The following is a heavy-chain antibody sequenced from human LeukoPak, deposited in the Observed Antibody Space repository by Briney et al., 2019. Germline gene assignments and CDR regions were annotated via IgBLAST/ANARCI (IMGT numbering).Heavy chain of an antibody. CDR3: ARVFDYFDSSTYDSFDY. D-gene: IGHD3-22*01. V-gene: IGHV1-46*01. CDR1: GYTFTSYY. Sequence: ASVKVSCTASGYTFTSYYMHWVRQAPGQGLEWMGIINPSDGSTSYAQKFQGRVTMTRDTSTSTAYMELRSLRSDDTAVYYCARVFDYFDSSTYDSFDYWGQGTLVTVSS. CDR2: INPSDGST. J-gene: IGHJ4*02.